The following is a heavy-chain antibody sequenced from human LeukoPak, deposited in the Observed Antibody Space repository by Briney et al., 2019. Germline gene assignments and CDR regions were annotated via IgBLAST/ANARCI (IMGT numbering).Heavy chain of an antibody. CDR1: GFTFSSHG. CDR2: IKEDASEE. CDR3: VKIRPFGSSLFDY. J-gene: IGHJ4*02. Sequence: GGSLRLSCAASGFTFSSHGMNWVRQAPGKGLEWVANIKEDASEEQYLDSVRGRFTISRDNAKNSLYLQLDSLRPEDTGVYYCVKIRPFGSSLFDYWGQGTLVTVSS. D-gene: IGHD6-13*01. V-gene: IGHV3-7*01.